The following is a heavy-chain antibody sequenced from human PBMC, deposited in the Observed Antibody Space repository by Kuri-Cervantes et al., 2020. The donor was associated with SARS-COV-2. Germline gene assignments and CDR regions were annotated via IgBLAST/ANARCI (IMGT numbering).Heavy chain of an antibody. V-gene: IGHV3-21*01. CDR1: GFTFSSYS. CDR3: ARDSSSWGPYYFDY. Sequence: GESLKISCAASGFTFSSYSMNWVRQAPGKGLEWVSSISSSSSYIYYADSVKGRFTISRDNAKNSLYLQMNSLRAEDTAVYYCARDSSSWGPYYFDYWGQGTLVTVSS. CDR2: ISSSSSYI. D-gene: IGHD6-13*01. J-gene: IGHJ4*02.